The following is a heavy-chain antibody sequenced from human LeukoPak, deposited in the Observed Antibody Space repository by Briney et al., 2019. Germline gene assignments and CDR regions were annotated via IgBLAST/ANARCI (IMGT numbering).Heavy chain of an antibody. J-gene: IGHJ4*02. CDR2: IWYDGSNK. D-gene: IGHD2-21*02. V-gene: IGHV3-33*01. CDR1: GFTFSSYG. Sequence: GGSLRLSCAASGFTFSSYGMHWVRQAPGKGLEWVAVIWYDGSNKYYADSVKGRFTISRDNSKNTLYLQMNSLRAEDTAVYYCARDHCGGDCYNLDYWGQGTLVTVSS. CDR3: ARDHCGGDCYNLDY.